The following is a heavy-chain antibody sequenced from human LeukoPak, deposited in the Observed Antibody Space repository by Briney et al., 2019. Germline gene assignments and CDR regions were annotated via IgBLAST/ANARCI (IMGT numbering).Heavy chain of an antibody. CDR2: FDPEDGET. CDR1: GYSLTELS. Sequence: ASVKVSCKVSGYSLTELSIHWVRQAPGKGLEWMGRFDPEDGETTYAQKFKGRVIMTEDTSTDTAYMELSSLRSEDTAVYYCATVVAAAGTNLYYMDVWGQGTTVTISS. CDR3: ATVVAAAGTNLYYMDV. V-gene: IGHV1-24*01. J-gene: IGHJ6*03. D-gene: IGHD6-13*01.